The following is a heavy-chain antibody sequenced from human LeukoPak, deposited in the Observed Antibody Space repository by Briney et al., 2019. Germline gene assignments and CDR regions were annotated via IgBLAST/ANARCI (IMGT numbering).Heavy chain of an antibody. CDR2: ISSSGSSI. CDR1: GFTFSSYD. J-gene: IGHJ6*04. Sequence: GGSLRLSCVASGFTFSSYDMNWVRQAPGKGLEWVSFISSSGSSIHYADSVKGRFSISRDNAKNSLYLQMNSLRAEDTAVYYCAELGITMIGGVWGKGTTVTISS. CDR3: AELGITMIGGV. D-gene: IGHD3-10*02. V-gene: IGHV3-48*03.